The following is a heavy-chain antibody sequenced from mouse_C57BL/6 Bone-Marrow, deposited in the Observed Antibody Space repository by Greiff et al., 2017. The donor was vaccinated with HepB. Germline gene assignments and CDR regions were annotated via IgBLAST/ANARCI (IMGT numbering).Heavy chain of an antibody. D-gene: IGHD1-1*01. V-gene: IGHV5-6*01. Sequence: EVMLVESGGDLVKPGGSLKLSCAASGFTFSSYGMSWVRQTPDKRLEWVATISSGGSYTYYPDSVKGRFTISRDNAKNTLYLKMSSLKSEDTAMYYCARQDYYGSSYGRYAMDYWGQGTSVTVSS. CDR3: ARQDYYGSSYGRYAMDY. J-gene: IGHJ4*01. CDR1: GFTFSSYG. CDR2: ISSGGSYT.